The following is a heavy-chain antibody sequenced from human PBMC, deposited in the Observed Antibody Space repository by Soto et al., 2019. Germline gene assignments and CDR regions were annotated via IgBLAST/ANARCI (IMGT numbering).Heavy chain of an antibody. CDR2: IGTAGDT. V-gene: IGHV3-13*04. Sequence: EVQLVESGGGLVQPGGSLRLSCAASGFTFSSYDMQWVRQATGKGLEWVSAIGTAGDTYYPGAVKGRFTISKENAKNSLYLHMNSLRAGDTAVYYCARSAPGGYHYYYGMDVWGQGTTVTVSS. CDR1: GFTFSSYD. J-gene: IGHJ6*02. CDR3: ARSAPGGYHYYYGMDV. D-gene: IGHD3-22*01.